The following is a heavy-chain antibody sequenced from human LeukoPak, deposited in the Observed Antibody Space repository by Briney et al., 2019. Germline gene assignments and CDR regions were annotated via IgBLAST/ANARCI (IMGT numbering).Heavy chain of an antibody. CDR3: ARDRALYDSRRGYYYTEDDC. D-gene: IGHD3-22*01. V-gene: IGHV3-30*03. J-gene: IGHJ4*02. Sequence: GGSLRLSCAASGFTFSSYGMHWVRQAPGKGLEWVAVISYDGSNKYYADSVKGRFTISRDNSKNTLYLQMNSLRADDTAVYYCARDRALYDSRRGYYYTEDDCWGQGTLVTVSS. CDR2: ISYDGSNK. CDR1: GFTFSSYG.